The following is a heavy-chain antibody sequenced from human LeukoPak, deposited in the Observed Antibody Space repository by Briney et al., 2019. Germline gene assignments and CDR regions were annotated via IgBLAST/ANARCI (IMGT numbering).Heavy chain of an antibody. CDR2: IIPSGHTT. CDR3: ASTSRDGYNSGPSDY. D-gene: IGHD5-24*01. V-gene: IGHV3-23*01. J-gene: IGHJ4*02. Sequence: GGSLRLSCVASGFTFSSHGMNWVRQAPGKGLEWVSGIIPSGHTTYYADSVRGRFTISRDNSKNTLYLQMNSLRAEDTAVYYCASTSRDGYNSGPSDYWGQGTLVTVSS. CDR1: GFTFSSHG.